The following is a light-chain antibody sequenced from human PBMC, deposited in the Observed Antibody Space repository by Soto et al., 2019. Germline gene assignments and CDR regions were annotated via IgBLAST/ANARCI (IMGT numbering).Light chain of an antibody. J-gene: IGKJ2*01. CDR2: GAS. CDR1: QSVGSTY. Sequence: EIVLTQSPGTLSLSPGERATLSCRASQSVGSTYLAWYQQKPGQAPRLLIYGASSRASGIPDRFSGSGSGTDFTLTISRQEPEDTAVYYCQQYGISPYTFGQGTKLEIK. V-gene: IGKV3-20*01. CDR3: QQYGISPYT.